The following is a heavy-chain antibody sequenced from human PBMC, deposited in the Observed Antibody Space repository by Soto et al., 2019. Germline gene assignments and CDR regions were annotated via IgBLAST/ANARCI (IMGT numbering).Heavy chain of an antibody. CDR1: GFTFSNAW. Sequence: EVQLVESGGGLVKPGGSLRLSCAASGFTFSNAWMSWVRQVPGKGLEWVGRIKSKTDGGTTDYAAPVKGRFTISRDDSKNTLYLQMNSLKTEDTAVYYCTTDGDDYGDQGAAFDIWGQGTMVTVSS. CDR3: TTDGDDYGDQGAAFDI. D-gene: IGHD4-17*01. CDR2: IKSKTDGGTT. J-gene: IGHJ3*02. V-gene: IGHV3-15*01.